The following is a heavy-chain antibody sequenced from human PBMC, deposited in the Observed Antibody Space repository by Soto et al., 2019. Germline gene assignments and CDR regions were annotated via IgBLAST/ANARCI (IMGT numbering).Heavy chain of an antibody. Sequence: ASVKVSCKASGYTFTSSCISWVRQAPGQGLEWMGWISAYNGNTNYAQKLQGRVTMTTDTSTSTAYMELRSLRSDDTAVYYCARGPREYYDFWSGYYYYYYGMDVWGQGTTVTV. D-gene: IGHD3-3*01. V-gene: IGHV1-18*04. CDR2: ISAYNGNT. J-gene: IGHJ6*02. CDR3: ARGPREYYDFWSGYYYYYYGMDV. CDR1: GYTFTSSC.